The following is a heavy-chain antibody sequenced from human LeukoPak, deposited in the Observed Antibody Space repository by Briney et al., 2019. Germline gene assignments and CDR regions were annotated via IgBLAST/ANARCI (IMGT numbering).Heavy chain of an antibody. V-gene: IGHV4-59*01. J-gene: IGHJ4*02. CDR3: ARDTTYQSRGYGFRRFDY. D-gene: IGHD3-22*01. CDR1: GGSISSYY. Sequence: SVTLSLTCTVSGGSISSYYWSWIGRPAGKGLEWFGYIYYSGSTNYKPSLKSRVTISVDTPKNQISLKLSSVTAADTAVYYCARDTTYQSRGYGFRRFDYWGQGTLVTVSS. CDR2: IYYSGST.